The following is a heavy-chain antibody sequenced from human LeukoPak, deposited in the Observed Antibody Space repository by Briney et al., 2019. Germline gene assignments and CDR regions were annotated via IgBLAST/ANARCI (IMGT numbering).Heavy chain of an antibody. CDR3: ARPVPSRLGWFDP. V-gene: IGHV4-34*01. Sequence: SETLSLTCAVYGGSFSGYYWSWIRQPPGKGLEWIGEINHSGSTNYNPSLKSRVTISVDTSKNQFSLKLSSVTAADSAVYYCARPVPSRLGWFDPWGQGTLVTVSS. CDR2: INHSGST. CDR1: GGSFSGYY. J-gene: IGHJ5*02. D-gene: IGHD1-1*01.